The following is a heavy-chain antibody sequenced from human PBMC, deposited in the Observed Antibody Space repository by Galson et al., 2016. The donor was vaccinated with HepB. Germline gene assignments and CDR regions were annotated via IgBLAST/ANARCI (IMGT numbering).Heavy chain of an antibody. V-gene: IGHV3-33*01. D-gene: IGHD3-10*01. Sequence: SLRLSCAASGFTFSSYGMHWVRQAPGKGLEWVAMIWFDGNNKYYVDSVKGRFTISRDNSKTTLYLEMNSLRAEDTAVYYCARDVTVTMGRGVLDYWGQGTLVTVSS. CDR3: ARDVTVTMGRGVLDY. J-gene: IGHJ4*02. CDR2: IWFDGNNK. CDR1: GFTFSSYG.